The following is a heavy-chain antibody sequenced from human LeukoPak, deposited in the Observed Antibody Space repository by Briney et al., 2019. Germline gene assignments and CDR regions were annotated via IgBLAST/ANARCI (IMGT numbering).Heavy chain of an antibody. V-gene: IGHV3-7*01. J-gene: IGHJ4*02. CDR1: GFTFNSYW. CDR2: IKKDGSEK. CDR3: ARHLSGVTGYTYGRGIDY. D-gene: IGHD5-18*01. Sequence: GGSLRLSCAASGFTFNSYWMSWVRQAPGKGLEWVANIKKDGSEKYYVDSVKGRFTISGDNAKKSLYLQMNSLRAEDTAVYYCARHLSGVTGYTYGRGIDYWGQGTLVTVSS.